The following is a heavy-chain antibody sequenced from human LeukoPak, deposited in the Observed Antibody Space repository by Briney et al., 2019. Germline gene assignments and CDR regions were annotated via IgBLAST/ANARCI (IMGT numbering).Heavy chain of an antibody. J-gene: IGHJ5*02. CDR3: AREIVVVPSAMGFDP. D-gene: IGHD2-2*01. Sequence: ASVKVSCKASGYSFTTYYIHWVRQAPGQGLEWMGVINPSGGSTSFAQKFQARLTMTRDTSTSTVYMELSGLSSEDTAVYCCAREIVVVPSAMGFDPWGQGTLVTVSS. CDR2: INPSGGST. V-gene: IGHV1-46*01. CDR1: GYSFTTYY.